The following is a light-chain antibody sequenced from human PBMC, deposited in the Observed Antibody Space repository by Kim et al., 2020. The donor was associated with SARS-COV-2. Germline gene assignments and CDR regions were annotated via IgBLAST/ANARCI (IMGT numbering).Light chain of an antibody. Sequence: LSPGEMATLACRASQSVSSDLAWYQQKPGQAPRVFIYDTSNRATGVPARFSGSGSGTDFSLTISSLEPEDFAVYYCQQRHAWPVTFGQGTRLEIK. CDR1: QSVSSD. CDR3: QQRHAWPVT. J-gene: IGKJ5*01. CDR2: DTS. V-gene: IGKV3-11*01.